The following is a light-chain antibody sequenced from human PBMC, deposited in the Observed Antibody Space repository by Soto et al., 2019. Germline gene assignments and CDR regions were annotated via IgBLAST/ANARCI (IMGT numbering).Light chain of an antibody. CDR3: QQSYSTPYMYT. J-gene: IGKJ2*01. CDR1: QSISSY. Sequence: DLLMTQSPSSLSASVGDRVTITCRASQSISSYLNWYQQKPGKAPKLLLYAASSLQSGVPSRFSGCGSGTDFTLTISSLQPEDFATYYCQQSYSTPYMYTFGQGTKLEIK. V-gene: IGKV1-39*01. CDR2: AAS.